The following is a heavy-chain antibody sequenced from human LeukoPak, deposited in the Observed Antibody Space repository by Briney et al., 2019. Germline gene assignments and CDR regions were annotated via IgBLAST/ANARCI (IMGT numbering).Heavy chain of an antibody. CDR1: GFTFSRYA. D-gene: IGHD2-15*01. Sequence: PGRSLRLSCAASGFTFSRYAMYWVRQAPGKGLEWVAVISYDGSNKYYADSVKGRFTISRDNSKNTLYLQMNSLRAEDTAVYYCAKDLYRYCSGGSCYPSDYWGQGTLVTVSS. V-gene: IGHV3-30*04. J-gene: IGHJ4*02. CDR3: AKDLYRYCSGGSCYPSDY. CDR2: ISYDGSNK.